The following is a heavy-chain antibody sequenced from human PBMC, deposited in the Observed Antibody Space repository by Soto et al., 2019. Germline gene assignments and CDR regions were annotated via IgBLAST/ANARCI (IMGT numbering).Heavy chain of an antibody. J-gene: IGHJ5*02. Sequence: QLQLRESGSGLVKPSQTLSLTCAVSGGSISSGGYSWSWIRQPPGKGLEWIGYIYHSGSTYYNPSLKSRVTISVDRSKNQFSLKLRSVTAADTAVYYCARVPGPWGQGTLVTVSS. V-gene: IGHV4-30-2*01. CDR1: GGSISSGGYS. CDR3: ARVPGP. CDR2: IYHSGST.